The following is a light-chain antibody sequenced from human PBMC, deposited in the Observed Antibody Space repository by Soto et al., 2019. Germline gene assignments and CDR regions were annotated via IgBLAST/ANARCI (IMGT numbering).Light chain of an antibody. J-gene: IGLJ3*02. CDR1: SSDVGGSNF. Sequence: QSALTQPRSVSGSPGQSVTISCTGTSSDVGGSNFVSWYQQHAGKAPKLVIYDVSKRPSGVPDRFSGSKSGNAASLTISGIQVEDEADYYCCSYAGNSLWVFGGGTKLTVL. CDR2: DVS. V-gene: IGLV2-11*01. CDR3: CSYAGNSLWV.